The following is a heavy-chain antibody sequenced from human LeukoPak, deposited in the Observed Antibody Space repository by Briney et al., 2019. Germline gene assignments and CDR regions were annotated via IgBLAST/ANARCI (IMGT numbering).Heavy chain of an antibody. D-gene: IGHD3-3*01. CDR1: GFTFSSYS. J-gene: IGHJ4*02. CDR2: ISSSSSYI. CDR3: ARDSSLRFLEWLLGYFDY. Sequence: PGGSLRLSCAASGFTFSSYSMSWVRQAPGKGLEWVSSISSSSSYIYYADSVKGRFTISRDNAKNSLYLQMNSLRAEDTAVYYCARDSSLRFLEWLLGYFDYWGQGTLVTVSS. V-gene: IGHV3-21*01.